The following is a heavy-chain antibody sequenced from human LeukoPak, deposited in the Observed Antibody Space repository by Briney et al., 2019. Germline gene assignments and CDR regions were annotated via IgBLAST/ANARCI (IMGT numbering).Heavy chain of an antibody. CDR3: ARPLENYYDSSGYFAVAFDI. Sequence: GESLKISCKGSGYSFTSYWIGWVRQMPGKGLGWMGIIYPGDSDTRYSPSFQGQVTISADKSISTAYLQWSSLKASDTAMYYCARPLENYYDSSGYFAVAFDIWGQGTMVTVSS. CDR2: IYPGDSDT. J-gene: IGHJ3*02. D-gene: IGHD3-22*01. CDR1: GYSFTSYW. V-gene: IGHV5-51*01.